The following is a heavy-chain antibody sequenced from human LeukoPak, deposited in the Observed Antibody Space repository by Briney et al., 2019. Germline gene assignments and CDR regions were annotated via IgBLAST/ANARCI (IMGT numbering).Heavy chain of an antibody. CDR3: ASLGYCREDDCHRPR. J-gene: IGHJ4*02. CDR1: GGSISSSSYY. CDR2: IYYSGST. D-gene: IGHD2-15*01. Sequence: KASETLSLTCTVSGGSISSSSYYWGWIRQPPGKGLEWIGSIYYSGSTYYNPSLKSRVTISVDKSKNQFSLRLSSVTAADTAVYYCASLGYCREDDCHRPRWGQGALVTVSS. V-gene: IGHV4-39*07.